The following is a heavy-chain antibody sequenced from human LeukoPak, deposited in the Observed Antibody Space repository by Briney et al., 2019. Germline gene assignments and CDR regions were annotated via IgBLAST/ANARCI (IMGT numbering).Heavy chain of an antibody. V-gene: IGHV1-18*01. J-gene: IGHJ5*02. CDR3: ARNDRGIPDWFDP. CDR2: ISVYNGNT. D-gene: IGHD3-16*01. Sequence: ASVKVSCKASGYTFTSYGISWVRQAPGQGLEWMGWISVYNGNTNYAQKPQGRVTMTTDTSTTTAHMELRSLRSDDTAVYYCARNDRGIPDWFDPWGQGTLVTVSS. CDR1: GYTFTSYG.